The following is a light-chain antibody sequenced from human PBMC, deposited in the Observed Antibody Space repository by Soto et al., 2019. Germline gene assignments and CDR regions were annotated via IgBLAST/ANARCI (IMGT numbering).Light chain of an antibody. Sequence: DIQMTQSPCSLSASVGNRVTITCQASQDISNYLNWYQQIPGKATRLVIYDACNLETGVRSRFSGSGSGTDFTFTISSLHPEDIAAYYCQQYDNLPITFGPVTKVDIK. V-gene: IGKV1-33*01. J-gene: IGKJ3*01. CDR2: DAC. CDR3: QQYDNLPIT. CDR1: QDISNY.